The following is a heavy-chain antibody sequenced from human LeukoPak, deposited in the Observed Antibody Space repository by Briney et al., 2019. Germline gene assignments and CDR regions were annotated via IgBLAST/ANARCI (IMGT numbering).Heavy chain of an antibody. CDR2: INPNSGGT. Sequence: ASVKVSCKASGYTFTGYYMHWVRQAPGQGLEWMGWINPNSGGTTYAQKFQGRVTMTRDTSISTAYMELSRLRSDDTAVYYCARDRQRGLRHGMDVWGQGTTVTVSS. CDR3: ARDRQRGLRHGMDV. J-gene: IGHJ6*02. CDR1: GYTFTGYY. D-gene: IGHD4-17*01. V-gene: IGHV1-2*02.